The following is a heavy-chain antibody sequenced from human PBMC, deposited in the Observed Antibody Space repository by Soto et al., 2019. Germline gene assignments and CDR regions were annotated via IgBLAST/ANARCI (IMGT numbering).Heavy chain of an antibody. CDR3: ARGGFCRHKWELLPRFDY. Sequence: QVQLQQWGAGLLKPSETLSLTCAVYGGSFSGYYWSWIRQPPGKGLEWIGEINHSGSTNYNPSLKSRVTISVDTSKNQFSLKLSSVTAADTAVYYCARGGFCRHKWELLPRFDYWGQGTLVTVSS. J-gene: IGHJ4*02. V-gene: IGHV4-34*01. CDR2: INHSGST. D-gene: IGHD1-26*01. CDR1: GGSFSGYY.